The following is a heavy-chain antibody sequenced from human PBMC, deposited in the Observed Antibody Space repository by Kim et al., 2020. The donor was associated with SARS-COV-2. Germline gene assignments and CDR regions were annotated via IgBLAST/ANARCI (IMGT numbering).Heavy chain of an antibody. V-gene: IGHV5-51*01. Sequence: SPSFQGQVTISADKSISTAYLQWSSLKASDTAMYYCARRPLMGAVANFDYWGQGTLVTVSS. D-gene: IGHD6-19*01. J-gene: IGHJ4*02. CDR3: ARRPLMGAVANFDY.